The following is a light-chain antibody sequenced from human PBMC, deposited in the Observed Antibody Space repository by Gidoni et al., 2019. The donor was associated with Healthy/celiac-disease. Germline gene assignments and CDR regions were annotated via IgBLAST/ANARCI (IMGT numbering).Light chain of an antibody. CDR1: SSDVCGYNY. J-gene: IGLJ2*01. CDR3: SSYTSSSTLV. CDR2: EVS. V-gene: IGLV2-14*01. Sequence: QSALTQPASVSGSPGQSITISCTGTSSDVCGYNYVSWYQPQPGKAPKLMIYEVSNRPSGVSNRFSGSKSGNTASLTISGLQAEDEADYYCSSYTSSSTLVFGGGTKLTVL.